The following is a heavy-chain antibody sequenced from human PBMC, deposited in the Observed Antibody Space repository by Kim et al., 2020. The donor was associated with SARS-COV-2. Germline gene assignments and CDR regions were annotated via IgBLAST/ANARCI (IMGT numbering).Heavy chain of an antibody. CDR1: GDSVSINNAT. J-gene: IGHJ3*01. CDR3: ARRSGIGGSFDV. D-gene: IGHD3-10*01. CDR2: TYYRSNWYN. V-gene: IGHV6-1*01. Sequence: SQTLSLTCAIAGDSVSINNATWSWIRQSPSRGLEWLGRTYYRSNWYNDYAVSVKSRIIITPDISKNQFSLQLNSVTPEDTAVYYCARRSGIGGSFDVWGQ.